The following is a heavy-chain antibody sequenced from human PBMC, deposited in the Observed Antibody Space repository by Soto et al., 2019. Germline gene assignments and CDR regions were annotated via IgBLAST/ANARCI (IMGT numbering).Heavy chain of an antibody. Sequence: EVQLVESGGGLVKPGESLRLSCAASGFTFSSYSMNWVRQAPGKGLEWVSSISSSGTYIYYADSVKARFTISRDNSKNTLYLQMNSLRAEDTAVYYCAREVSSSWYYYGMDVWGQGTTVTVSS. J-gene: IGHJ6*02. D-gene: IGHD6-13*01. CDR3: AREVSSSWYYYGMDV. CDR1: GFTFSSYS. CDR2: ISSSGTYI. V-gene: IGHV3-21*01.